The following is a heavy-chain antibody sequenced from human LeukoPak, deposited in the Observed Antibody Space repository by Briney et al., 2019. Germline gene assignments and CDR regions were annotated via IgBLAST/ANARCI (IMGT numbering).Heavy chain of an antibody. CDR3: AKPGYSSGWAFDY. CDR2: ISGSGGST. Sequence: GGSLRLSCAASGFTFSSHWMSWVRQAPGKGLEWVSAISGSGGSTYYADSVKGRFTISRDNSKNTLYLQMNSLRAEDTAVYYCAKPGYSSGWAFDYWGQGTLVTVSS. J-gene: IGHJ4*02. CDR1: GFTFSSHW. V-gene: IGHV3-23*01. D-gene: IGHD6-19*01.